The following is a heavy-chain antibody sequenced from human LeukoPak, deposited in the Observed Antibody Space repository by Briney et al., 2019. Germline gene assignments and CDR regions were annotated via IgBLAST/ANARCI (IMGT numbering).Heavy chain of an antibody. V-gene: IGHV4-39*07. J-gene: IGHJ3*02. CDR3: ARERPTARSRDAFDI. CDR1: GGSISSSSYY. CDR2: IYYSGST. Sequence: PSETLSLTCTVSGGSISSSSYYWGWIRQPPGKGLEWIGSIYYSGSTYYNPSLKSRVTISVDKSKNQFSLKLSSVTAADTAVYYCARERPTARSRDAFDIWGQGTMVTVSS.